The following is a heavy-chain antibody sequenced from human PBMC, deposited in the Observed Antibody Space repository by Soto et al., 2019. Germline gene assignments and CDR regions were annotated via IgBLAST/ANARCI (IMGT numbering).Heavy chain of an antibody. V-gene: IGHV1-3*01. CDR1: GYTFTSYA. CDR2: INAGNGNT. CDR3: ARGLSDTAMEVSYNWLDP. Sequence: ASVKVSCKASGYTFTSYAMHWVRQAPGQRLEWMGWINAGNGNTKYSQKFQGRVTITRDTSASTAYMELSSLRSEDTAVYYCARGLSDTAMEVSYNWLDPWGQGTLVTVSS. D-gene: IGHD5-18*01. J-gene: IGHJ5*02.